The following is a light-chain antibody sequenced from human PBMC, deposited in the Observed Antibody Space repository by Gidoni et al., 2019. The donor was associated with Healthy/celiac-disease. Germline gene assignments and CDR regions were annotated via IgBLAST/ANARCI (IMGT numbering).Light chain of an antibody. CDR1: TGAVTSGNY. J-gene: IGLJ3*02. CDR2: DPR. Sequence: QAVVTQEPPLTVSPGVTVTLTCGSSTGAVTSGNYPYRFQQKPGQAPRTLIYDPRSTHSSTPAPCSGSLLGGTAALTLSGAQPEDEAEYYCLLSYSTAGVFGGGTKLTVL. CDR3: LLSYSTAGV. V-gene: IGLV7-46*01.